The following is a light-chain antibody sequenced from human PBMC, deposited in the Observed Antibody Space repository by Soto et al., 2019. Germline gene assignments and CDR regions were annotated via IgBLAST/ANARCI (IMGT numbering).Light chain of an antibody. V-gene: IGLV2-14*01. Sequence: QSALTQPASVSGSPGQSITISCTGTSSDVGGYNYVSWCQQHPGKAPKLMIYDVSNRPSGVSNRFSGSKSGNTASLTISGLQAEDEADYYCSSYKSSSTYVFGTGTKLTVL. CDR2: DVS. CDR1: SSDVGGYNY. CDR3: SSYKSSSTYV. J-gene: IGLJ1*01.